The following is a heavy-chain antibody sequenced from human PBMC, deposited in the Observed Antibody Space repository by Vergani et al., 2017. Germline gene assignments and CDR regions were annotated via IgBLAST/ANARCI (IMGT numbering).Heavy chain of an antibody. CDR1: GYTFTSYS. D-gene: IGHD3-10*01. Sequence: QVQLVQSGAEVKKPGASVKVSCKASGYTFTSYSMHWVRQAPGQGLEWMGIINPSGGSTSYAQKFQGRVTMTRDTSTSTVYMELSSLRSEDTAVYYCARDRGDRVIDYWGQGTLVTVSS. J-gene: IGHJ4*02. CDR2: INPSGGST. V-gene: IGHV1-46*03. CDR3: ARDRGDRVIDY.